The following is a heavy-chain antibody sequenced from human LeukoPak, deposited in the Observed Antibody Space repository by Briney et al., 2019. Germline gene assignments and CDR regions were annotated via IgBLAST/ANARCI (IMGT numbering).Heavy chain of an antibody. CDR1: GYTFTGYY. D-gene: IGHD2-2*02. J-gene: IGHJ4*02. Sequence: ASVKVSCKASGYTFTGYYMHWVRQAPGQGLEWMGWINPNSGGTNYAQKFQGRVTMTRDTSISTAYMELSRLRSDDTAVYYCARWGGYCSSTSCYTGFDYWGQGTLLTVSS. V-gene: IGHV1-2*02. CDR2: INPNSGGT. CDR3: ARWGGYCSSTSCYTGFDY.